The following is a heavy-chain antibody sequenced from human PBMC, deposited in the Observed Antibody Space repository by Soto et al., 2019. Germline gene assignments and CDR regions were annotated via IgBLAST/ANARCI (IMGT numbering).Heavy chain of an antibody. CDR1: GYTFTSYG. J-gene: IGHJ3*02. CDR2: INPNSGGT. D-gene: IGHD4-17*01. CDR3: ARVKRDYGNAFDI. Sequence: ASVKVSCKASGYTFTSYGISWVRQAPGQGLEWMGWINPNSGGTNYAQKFQGWVTMTRDTSISTAYMELSRLRSDDTAVYYCARVKRDYGNAFDIWGQGTMVTVSS. V-gene: IGHV1-2*04.